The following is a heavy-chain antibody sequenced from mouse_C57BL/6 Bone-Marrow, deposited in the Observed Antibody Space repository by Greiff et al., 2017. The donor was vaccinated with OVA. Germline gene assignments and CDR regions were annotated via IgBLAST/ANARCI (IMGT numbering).Heavy chain of an antibody. J-gene: IGHJ3*01. V-gene: IGHV3-6*01. CDR3: ARRGAWFAY. CDR1: GYSITSGYY. CDR2: ISYDGSN. Sequence: ESGPGLVKPSQSLSLTCSVTGYSITSGYYWNWIRQFPGNKLEWMGYISYDGSNNYNPSLKNRISITRDTSKNQFFLKLNSVTTEDAATYYCARRGAWFAYWGQGTLVTVSA.